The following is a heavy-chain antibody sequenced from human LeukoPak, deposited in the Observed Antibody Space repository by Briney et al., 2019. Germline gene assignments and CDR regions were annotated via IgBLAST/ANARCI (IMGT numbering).Heavy chain of an antibody. D-gene: IGHD2-2*01. J-gene: IGHJ6*03. CDR3: ARVGPGCSSTSCYYYYYYMDV. CDR2: ISTYNGNT. V-gene: IGHV1-18*01. CDR1: GYTFTSYG. Sequence: GAAVKVSCKGSGYTFTSYGFSWVRQAPGQGLEWMGWISTYNGNTNYAQRLQGRVTMTIDRSTSTAYMDLRSQRAGDTAVYYCARVGPGCSSTSCYYYYYYMDVWGKGTTVTVSS.